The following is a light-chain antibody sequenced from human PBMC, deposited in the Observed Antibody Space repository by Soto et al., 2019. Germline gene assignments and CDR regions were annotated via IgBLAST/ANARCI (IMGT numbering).Light chain of an antibody. Sequence: DLPMTQSPSSLSASVGDRVTITCQASQDISNYLNWYQQKPGKAPKLLIYDASNLETGVASRFSGSGYWTDFTFTISSLQPEDIATYYCQQYDNLPITFGQGTRLEIK. CDR2: DAS. CDR3: QQYDNLPIT. J-gene: IGKJ5*01. V-gene: IGKV1-33*01. CDR1: QDISNY.